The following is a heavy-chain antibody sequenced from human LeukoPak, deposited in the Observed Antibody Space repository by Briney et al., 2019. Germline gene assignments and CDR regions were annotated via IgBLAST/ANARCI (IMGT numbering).Heavy chain of an antibody. Sequence: GRSLRLSCAASGFTFSSYAMHWVRQAPGKGLEWVAVISYDGSNKYYADSVKGRFTISRDNSKNTLYLQMNSLRAEDTAVYYCARESDAFDIWGQGTMVTVFS. CDR2: ISYDGSNK. J-gene: IGHJ3*02. CDR3: ARESDAFDI. CDR1: GFTFSSYA. V-gene: IGHV3-30*04.